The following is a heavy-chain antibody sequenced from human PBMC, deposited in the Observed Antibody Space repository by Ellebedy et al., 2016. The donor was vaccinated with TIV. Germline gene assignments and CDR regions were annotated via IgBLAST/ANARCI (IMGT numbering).Heavy chain of an antibody. J-gene: IGHJ4*02. CDR3: ARGPPDYDSSGYYYFDY. D-gene: IGHD3-22*01. V-gene: IGHV4-34*01. CDR2: INHSGST. CDR1: GGSFSGYY. Sequence: SETLSLXXAVYGGSFSGYYWSWIRQPPGKGLEWIGEINHSGSTNYNPSPKSRVTISVDTSKNQFSLKLSSVTAADTAVYYCARGPPDYDSSGYYYFDYWGQGTLVTVSS.